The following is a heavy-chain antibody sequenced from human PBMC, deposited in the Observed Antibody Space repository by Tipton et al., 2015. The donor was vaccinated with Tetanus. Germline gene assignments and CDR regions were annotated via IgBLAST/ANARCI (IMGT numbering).Heavy chain of an antibody. V-gene: IGHV3-53*01. CDR2: IYSGGST. CDR3: ARVDDFWSGYPDYYGMDV. CDR1: GFTVSSNY. J-gene: IGHJ6*02. Sequence: SLRLSCAASGFTVSSNYMSWVRQAPGKGLEWVSVIYSGGSTYYADSVKGRFTISRDNSKNTLYLQMNSLRAEDTAVYYCARVDDFWSGYPDYYGMDVWGQGTTVTVSS. D-gene: IGHD3-3*01.